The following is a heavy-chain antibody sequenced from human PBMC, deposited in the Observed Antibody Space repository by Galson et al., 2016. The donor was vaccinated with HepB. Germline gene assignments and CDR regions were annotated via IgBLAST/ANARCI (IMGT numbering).Heavy chain of an antibody. CDR1: GGTLSSDS. V-gene: IGHV1-69*06. J-gene: IGHJ5*02. Sequence: SVKVSCKASGGTLSSDSISWVRQAPGQGLEWVGGLIPIFGTTNYAQRLQGRVTITADKSTTTAYMELSRLRPEDTAIYYCARGSDLVVVPPDPNWFDPWGRGTLVTVSS. CDR2: LIPIFGTT. D-gene: IGHD2-2*01. CDR3: ARGSDLVVVPPDPNWFDP.